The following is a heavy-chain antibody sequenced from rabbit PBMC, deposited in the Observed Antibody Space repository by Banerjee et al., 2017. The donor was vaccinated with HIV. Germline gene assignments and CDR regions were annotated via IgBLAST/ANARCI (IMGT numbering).Heavy chain of an antibody. CDR3: ARDPPASGSGYEV. D-gene: IGHD1-1*01. Sequence: QEQLVESGGGLVQPGGSLKLSCTASGFSFSDKAVMCWVRQASGKGLEWIACINAITGKAVYASWAKGRFTFSKTSSTTVTLQMTGLTAADTATYFCARDPPASGSGYEVWGPGTLVTVS. CDR1: GFSFSDKAV. CDR2: INAITGKA. J-gene: IGHJ6*01. V-gene: IGHV1S45*01.